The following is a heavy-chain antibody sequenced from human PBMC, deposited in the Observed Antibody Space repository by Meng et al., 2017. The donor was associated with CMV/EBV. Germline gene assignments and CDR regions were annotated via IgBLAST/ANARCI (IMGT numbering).Heavy chain of an antibody. CDR3: VSYCSSTSCRPSGMDV. CDR2: IYYSGST. J-gene: IGHJ6*02. CDR1: GGSVSSGSYY. Sequence: SETLSLTCTVSGGSVSSGSYYWSWIRQPPGKGLEWIGYIYYSGSTNYNPSLKSRVTISVDTSKNQFSLKLSSVTAADTAVYYCVSYCSSTSCRPSGMDVWGQGTTVTVSS. D-gene: IGHD2-2*01. V-gene: IGHV4-61*01.